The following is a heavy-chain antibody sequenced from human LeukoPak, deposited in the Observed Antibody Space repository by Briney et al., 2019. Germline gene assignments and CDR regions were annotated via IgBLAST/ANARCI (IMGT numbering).Heavy chain of an antibody. J-gene: IGHJ4*02. Sequence: ATEPVSRMPSVYSFTRYRLSWVRLAPAAGREWMGVISAYNGNTSYAKKLQGRVTMPTDTSTSTAYMELRSLRSDDTAVYYCARDPEYTAMVTLFDHWGQRTLVTVSS. CDR1: VYSFTRYR. CDR2: ISAYNGNT. CDR3: ARDPEYTAMVTLFDH. D-gene: IGHD5-18*01. V-gene: IGHV1-18*01.